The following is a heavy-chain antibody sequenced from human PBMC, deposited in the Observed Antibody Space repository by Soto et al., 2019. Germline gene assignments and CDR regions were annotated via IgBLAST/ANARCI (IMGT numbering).Heavy chain of an antibody. CDR2: INAANGDT. V-gene: IGHV1-3*01. D-gene: IGHD6-13*01. Sequence: ASVQVSCKASGYTFTSYGIHWVRQAPGQRLEWMGWINAANGDTKYSPKFQGRVTITRDTSASTAYMELSSLRSEDTAVYYCVRRHVSATGIDWFDPWGQGTLVTVSS. CDR1: GYTFTSYG. CDR3: VRRHVSATGIDWFDP. J-gene: IGHJ5*02.